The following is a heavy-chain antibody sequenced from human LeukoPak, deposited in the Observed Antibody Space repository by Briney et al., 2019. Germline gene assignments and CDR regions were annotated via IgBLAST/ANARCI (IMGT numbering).Heavy chain of an antibody. J-gene: IGHJ4*02. CDR2: IKNKAKSYTT. D-gene: IGHD2-2*01. CDR3: TREGRYCSSTSCYVCLDF. V-gene: IGHV3-72*01. Sequence: PRGSLRLSCAASGFTFSDHYMDWVRQAPGKGLEWVGRIKNKAKSYTTEYAASVKGRFTVSREDSKNALYLQMNSLKTEDTAVYYCTREGRYCSSTSCYVCLDFWGQGTLVTVSS. CDR1: GFTFSDHY.